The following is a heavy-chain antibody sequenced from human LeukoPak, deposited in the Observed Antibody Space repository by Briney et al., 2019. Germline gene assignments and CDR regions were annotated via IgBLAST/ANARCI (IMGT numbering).Heavy chain of an antibody. D-gene: IGHD7-27*01. CDR2: IDWDDDK. V-gene: IGHV2-70*04. CDR1: GFSLSTSGIL. J-gene: IGHJ3*02. CDR3: ARSALGYDGAFDI. Sequence: SGPALVKPTQTLTLTCTFSGFSLSTSGILASWIRQPPGKALEWLARIDWDDDKFYSTSLKTTLTISKDTSKNQVVPTMTNMDPVETATHYCARSALGYDGAFDIWGQGTMVTVSS.